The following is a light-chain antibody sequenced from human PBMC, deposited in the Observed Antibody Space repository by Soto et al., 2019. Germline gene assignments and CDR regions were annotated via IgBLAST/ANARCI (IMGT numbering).Light chain of an antibody. V-gene: IGKV3-20*01. Sequence: ENVLTQSPGTLSLSPGEGATLSCRASQSVTKNFLAWYQQKPGQAPRLLIYGASSRATGIPDRFSGSGSGTDFTLTISRLEPEDFAVYYCQQYGSSLITFGQGTRLEIK. CDR3: QQYGSSLIT. CDR2: GAS. CDR1: QSVTKNF. J-gene: IGKJ5*01.